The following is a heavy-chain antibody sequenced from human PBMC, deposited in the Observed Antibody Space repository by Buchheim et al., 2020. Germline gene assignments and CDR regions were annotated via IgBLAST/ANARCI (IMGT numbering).Heavy chain of an antibody. D-gene: IGHD6-19*01. J-gene: IGHJ6*02. CDR1: GFTFSSYA. Sequence: QVQLVESGGGVVQPGRSLRLSCAASGFTFSSYATHWVRQAPGKGLEWVAVISYDGSNKYYADSVKGRFTISRDNSKNTLYLQMNSLRAEDTAVYYCARDPSVAGNHYYYGMDVWGQGTT. V-gene: IGHV3-30*14. CDR3: ARDPSVAGNHYYYGMDV. CDR2: ISYDGSNK.